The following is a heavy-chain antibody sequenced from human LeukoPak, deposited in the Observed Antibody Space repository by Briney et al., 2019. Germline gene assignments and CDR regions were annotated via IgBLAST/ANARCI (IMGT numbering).Heavy chain of an antibody. CDR1: GFTLSSYE. D-gene: IGHD5-18*01. CDR3: ARAPYTAQVDY. V-gene: IGHV3-48*03. J-gene: IGHJ4*02. Sequence: GGSLRLSCAASGFTLSSYEMNWVRQAPGKGLEWVSYISSSGSTIYYADSVKGRFTISRDNAKNSLYLQMNSLRAEDTAVYYCARAPYTAQVDYWGQGTLVTVSS. CDR2: ISSSGSTI.